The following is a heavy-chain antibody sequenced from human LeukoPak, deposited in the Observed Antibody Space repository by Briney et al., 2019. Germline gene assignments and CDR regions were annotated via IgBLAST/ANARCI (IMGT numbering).Heavy chain of an antibody. CDR2: INHSGST. CDR1: GVSFSGYY. D-gene: IGHD3-10*01. CDR3: ARGLWTPDY. Sequence: SETLSLTCAVYGVSFSGYYWSWIRQPPGKGLEWIGEINHSGSTNYNPSLKSRVTISVDTSKNQFSLKLSSVTAADTAVYYCARGLWTPDYWGQGTLVTVSS. J-gene: IGHJ4*02. V-gene: IGHV4-34*01.